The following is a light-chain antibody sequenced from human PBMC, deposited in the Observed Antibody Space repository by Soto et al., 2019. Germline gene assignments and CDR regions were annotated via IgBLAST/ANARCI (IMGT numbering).Light chain of an antibody. J-gene: IGLJ2*01. CDR1: SSDVGSYNL. CDR2: EGS. V-gene: IGLV2-23*01. Sequence: QSALTQPASVSGSPGQSITISCTGTSSDVGSYNLVSWYQQHPGKAPKLMIYEGSKRPSGVSNRFSGSKSGNTASLTISGLQAEDEADYYCCSYAGSILVVFGGGTQLTVL. CDR3: CSYAGSILVV.